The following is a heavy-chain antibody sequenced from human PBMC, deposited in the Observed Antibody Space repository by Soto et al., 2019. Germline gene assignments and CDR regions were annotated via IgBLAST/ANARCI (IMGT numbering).Heavy chain of an antibody. CDR3: AKRGTGYTSGWCHY. J-gene: IGHJ4*02. D-gene: IGHD6-19*01. V-gene: IGHV5-51*01. CDR1: GYNFANYW. Sequence: GESLKISCKGSGYNFANYWIGWVRQMPGKGLEWMGIIYPGNSDTRYSPSFQGQVTISADTSISTAYLEWSSLKASDTAVYYCAKRGTGYTSGWCHYWGRGTLVTVSS. CDR2: IYPGNSDT.